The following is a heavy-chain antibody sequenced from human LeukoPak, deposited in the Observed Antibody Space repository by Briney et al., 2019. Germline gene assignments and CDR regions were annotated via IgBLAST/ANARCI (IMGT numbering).Heavy chain of an antibody. V-gene: IGHV3-7*01. CDR1: GFTFSSYS. CDR3: ARDRRGLNYDISPYYYYYMDV. Sequence: GGSLRLSCAASGFTFSSYSMNWVRQAPGKGLEWVANIKQDGSEKYYVDSVKGRFTISRDNAKNSLYLQMNSLRAEDTAVYYCARDRRGLNYDISPYYYYYMDVWGKGTTVTVSS. CDR2: IKQDGSEK. D-gene: IGHD3-9*01. J-gene: IGHJ6*03.